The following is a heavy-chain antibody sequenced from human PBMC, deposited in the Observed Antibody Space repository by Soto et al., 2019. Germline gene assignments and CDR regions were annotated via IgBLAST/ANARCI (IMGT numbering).Heavy chain of an antibody. CDR2: ISAYNGNT. CDR3: ARDSVATGYYYYGMDV. V-gene: IGHV1-18*01. J-gene: IGHJ6*02. Sequence: ASVKVSCKASGYTFTSYGISWVRQAPGQGLEWMGWISAYNGNTNYAQKLQGRVTMTTDTSTSTAYMELRSLRSDDTAVYYCARDSVATGYYYYGMDVWGQGPTVTVSS. CDR1: GYTFTSYG. D-gene: IGHD5-12*01.